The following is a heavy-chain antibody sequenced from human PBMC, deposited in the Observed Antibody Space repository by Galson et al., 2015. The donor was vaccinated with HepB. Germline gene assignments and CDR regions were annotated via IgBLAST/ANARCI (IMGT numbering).Heavy chain of an antibody. CDR2: IKSDGSEK. CDR3: ARGFRGVDF. J-gene: IGHJ4*02. V-gene: IGHV3-33*01. Sequence: SLRLSCAASGFTFSSYGMHWVRQAPGKGLEWVAVIKSDGSEKNYADSVKGRFTISRDNSKNTLYLQMDSLRGEDTAVYYCARGFRGVDFWGQGTLVTVSS. CDR1: GFTFSSYG.